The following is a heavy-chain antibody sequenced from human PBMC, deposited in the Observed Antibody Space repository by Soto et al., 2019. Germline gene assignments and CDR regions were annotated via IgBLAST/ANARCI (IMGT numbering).Heavy chain of an antibody. CDR2: INPNSGGT. J-gene: IGHJ6*02. CDR3: ARVANVAAADNYYYGMDV. CDR1: GYTFTGYY. Sequence: ASVKVSCKASGYTFTGYYMHWVRQAPGQGLEWMGWINPNSGGTNYAQKFQGWVTMTRDTSISTAYMELSRLRSDDTAVYYCARVANVAAADNYYYGMDVWGQGTTVTVSS. D-gene: IGHD6-13*01. V-gene: IGHV1-2*04.